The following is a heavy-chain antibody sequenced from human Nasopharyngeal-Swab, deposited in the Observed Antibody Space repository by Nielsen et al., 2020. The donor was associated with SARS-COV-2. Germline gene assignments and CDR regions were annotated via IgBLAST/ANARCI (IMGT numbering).Heavy chain of an antibody. CDR2: ISYDGSNR. J-gene: IGHJ4*02. CDR3: ARASPFSGSYYIGY. D-gene: IGHD3-10*01. V-gene: IGHV3-30*03. Sequence: GESLKISCAASVFTFNKYGLHWVRQAPGKGLEWVAGISYDGSNRYYADSVKGRFTISRDNAKNSLYLQMNSLRAEDTAVYYCARASPFSGSYYIGYWGQGTLVTVSS. CDR1: VFTFNKYG.